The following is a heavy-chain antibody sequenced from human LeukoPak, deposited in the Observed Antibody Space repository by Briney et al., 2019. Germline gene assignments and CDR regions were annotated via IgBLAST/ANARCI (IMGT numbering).Heavy chain of an antibody. CDR2: ISSSSSTI. CDR1: GFTFSSYS. V-gene: IGHV3-48*01. CDR3: AREDPVLLSYGAVDY. D-gene: IGHD3-10*01. J-gene: IGHJ4*02. Sequence: GGSLRLSCAASGFTFSSYSVNWVRQAPGKGLEWVSYISSSSSTIYYADSVKGRFTISRDNAKNSLYLQMNSLRAEDTAVYYCAREDPVLLSYGAVDYWGQGTLVTVSS.